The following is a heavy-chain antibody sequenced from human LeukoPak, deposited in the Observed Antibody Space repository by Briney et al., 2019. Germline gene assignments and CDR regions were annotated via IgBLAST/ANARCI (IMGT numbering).Heavy chain of an antibody. CDR1: GGSISSSSYY. J-gene: IGHJ4*02. D-gene: IGHD3-10*01. V-gene: IGHV4-39*07. CDR2: IYYSGST. CDR3: ARAEWFGEWYYFDY. Sequence: SETLSLACTVSGGSISSSSYYWGWIRQPPGKGLEWIGSIYYSGSTYYNPSLKSRVTISVDTSKNQFSLKLSSVTAADTAVYYCARAEWFGEWYYFDYWGQGTLVTVSS.